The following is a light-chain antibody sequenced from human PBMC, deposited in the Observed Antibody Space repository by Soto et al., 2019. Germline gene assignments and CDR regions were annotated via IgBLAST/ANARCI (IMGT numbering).Light chain of an antibody. J-gene: IGKJ4*01. V-gene: IGKV1-39*01. CDR1: QSVSRS. CDR2: AAS. Sequence: DIQMTQSPSSLSASVGDRVTITCRASQSVSRSLNWYQQRPGKAPDLLIFAASNLRSGVPSRFSGSGSGTDFTLTISSLEPEDFAVYYCQQRGDWPPTVGGGTKVDIK. CDR3: QQRGDWPPT.